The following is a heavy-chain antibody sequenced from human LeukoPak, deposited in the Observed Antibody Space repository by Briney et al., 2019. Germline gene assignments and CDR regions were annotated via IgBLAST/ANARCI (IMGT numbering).Heavy chain of an antibody. CDR1: GGSISSSSYY. CDR3: ARHGLVAAEFDY. J-gene: IGHJ4*02. V-gene: IGHV4-39*01. D-gene: IGHD2-15*01. CDR2: IYYSGST. Sequence: SETLSLTCTVSGGSISSSSYYWGWIRQPPGKGLEWIGSIYYSGSTYYNPSLKSRVTISVDTSKNQFSLKLSSVTAADTAVYYCARHGLVAAEFDYWGQGTLVTVSS.